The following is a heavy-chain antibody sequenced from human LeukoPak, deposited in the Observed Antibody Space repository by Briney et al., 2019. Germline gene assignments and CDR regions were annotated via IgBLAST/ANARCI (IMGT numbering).Heavy chain of an antibody. Sequence: GGSLRLSCAASGFTFSSYWMSWVRQAPGKGLEWVSAISASGGGTFYAHSVKGRFTISRDNAKNTLYLQMNSLGADDTAIYYCAKVYNNYYALDVWGQGTTVTVSS. CDR2: ISASGGGT. J-gene: IGHJ6*02. CDR3: AKVYNNYYALDV. CDR1: GFTFSSYW. D-gene: IGHD1-14*01. V-gene: IGHV3-23*01.